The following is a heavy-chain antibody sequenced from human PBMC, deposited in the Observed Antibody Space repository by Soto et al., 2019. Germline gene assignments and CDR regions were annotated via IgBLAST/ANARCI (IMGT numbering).Heavy chain of an antibody. CDR2: IYYRGST. V-gene: IGHV4-59*01. D-gene: IGHD2-2*01. CDR3: ARVTGSTSHYDY. Sequence: SETLSLTCTVSGGSISSFYWSWIRQPPGKGLEWIGYIYYRGSTNYNPSLKSRVTISVDTSKNHFSLKLSSVTAADTAMYYCARVTGSTSHYDYWGQGTXVTVSS. J-gene: IGHJ4*02. CDR1: GGSISSFY.